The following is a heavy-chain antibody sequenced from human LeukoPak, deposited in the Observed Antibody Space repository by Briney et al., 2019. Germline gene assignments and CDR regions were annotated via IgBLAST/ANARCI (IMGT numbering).Heavy chain of an antibody. CDR1: GFTFTSYA. Sequence: GGSLRLSCAASGFTFTSYAMSWVRQAPGKGLEWVSSISGSGGYIYYADSVKGRFTISRDNSKNTLYLQMNSLRAEDTAVYYSAKPRDRSGWYYVDYSGQESLVTVSS. CDR3: AKPRDRSGWYYVDY. D-gene: IGHD6-19*01. V-gene: IGHV3-23*01. J-gene: IGHJ4*02. CDR2: ISGSGGYI.